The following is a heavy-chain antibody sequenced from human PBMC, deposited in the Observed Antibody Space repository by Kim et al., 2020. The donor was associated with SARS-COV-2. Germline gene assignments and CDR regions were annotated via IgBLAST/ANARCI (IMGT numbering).Heavy chain of an antibody. V-gene: IGHV4-4*07. J-gene: IGHJ6*02. CDR2: IYTSGST. Sequence: SETLSLTCTVSGGSISSYYWSWIRQPAGKGLEWIGRIYTSGSTNYNPSLKSRVTMSVDTSKNQFSLKLSSVTAADTAVYYCARGYGSGSFPQLRTHYYYGMDVWGQGTTVTVSS. CDR3: ARGYGSGSFPQLRTHYYYGMDV. CDR1: GGSISSYY. D-gene: IGHD3-10*01.